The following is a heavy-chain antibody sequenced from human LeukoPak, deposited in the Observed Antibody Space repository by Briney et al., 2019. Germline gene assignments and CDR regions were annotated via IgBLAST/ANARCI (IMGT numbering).Heavy chain of an antibody. J-gene: IGHJ3*02. D-gene: IGHD5-18*01. CDR1: GFTFSSYE. CDR2: ISSSGSTI. CDR3: ARDPPYTAMVGGAFDI. Sequence: GGSLRLSCAASGFTFSSYEMNWARQAPGKVLEWVSYISSSGSTIYYADSVKGRFTISRDNAKNSLYLQMNSLRAEDTAVYYCARDPPYTAMVGGAFDIWGQGTMVTVSS. V-gene: IGHV3-48*03.